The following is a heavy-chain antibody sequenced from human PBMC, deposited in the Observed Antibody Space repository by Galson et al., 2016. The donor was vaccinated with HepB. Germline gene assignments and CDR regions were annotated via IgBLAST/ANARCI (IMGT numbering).Heavy chain of an antibody. V-gene: IGHV3-7*03. Sequence: SLRLSCAASEFTFSSYSMTWVRQAPGQGLEWVANIKQDGSEKYYVDAVKGRFTISRDNAKNSLCLQMNSLRGEDTAVYYCARGRGVDVWGQGTTVTVSS. CDR3: ARGRGVDV. CDR2: IKQDGSEK. CDR1: EFTFSSYS. J-gene: IGHJ6*02.